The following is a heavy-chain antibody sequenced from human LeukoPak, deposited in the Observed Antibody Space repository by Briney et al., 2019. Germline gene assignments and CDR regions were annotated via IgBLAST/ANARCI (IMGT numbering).Heavy chain of an antibody. CDR1: GFTFSSYS. V-gene: IGHV3-21*01. CDR2: ISSSSSYI. CDR3: AGYYDSSGKFDY. Sequence: GGSLRLFCAASGFTFSSYSMNWVRQAPGKGLEWVSSISSSSSYIYYADSVKGRFTISRDNAKNSLYLQMNSLRAEDTAVYYCAGYYDSSGKFDYWGQGTLVTVSS. D-gene: IGHD3-22*01. J-gene: IGHJ4*02.